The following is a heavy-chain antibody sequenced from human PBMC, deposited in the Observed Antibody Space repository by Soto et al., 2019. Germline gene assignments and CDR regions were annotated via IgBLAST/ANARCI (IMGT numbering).Heavy chain of an antibody. D-gene: IGHD6-13*01. CDR1: GFTFSSYS. Sequence: VQLVESGGGLVKPGGSLRLSCAASGFTFSSYSMNWVRQAPGKGLEWVSSISSSSSYIYYADSVKGRFTISRDNAKNSLYLQMNSLRAEDTAVYYCASGAAGTGYYYGMDVWGQGTTVTVSS. CDR3: ASGAAGTGYYYGMDV. J-gene: IGHJ6*02. V-gene: IGHV3-21*01. CDR2: ISSSSSYI.